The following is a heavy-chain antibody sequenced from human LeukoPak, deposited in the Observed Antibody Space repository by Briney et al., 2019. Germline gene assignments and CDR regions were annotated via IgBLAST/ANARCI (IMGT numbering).Heavy chain of an antibody. CDR2: ISESSSSK. V-gene: IGHV3-48*01. Sequence: GSLRLSCAVSGLTFSSYSMNWVRQAPGKGLEWVSHISESSSSKHYADSVRGRFTVSRDNAKNSLYLQMNSLRAEDTAVYYCARDGGGPDAFDIWGQGTMVTVSS. J-gene: IGHJ3*02. CDR3: ARDGGGPDAFDI. CDR1: GLTFSSYS.